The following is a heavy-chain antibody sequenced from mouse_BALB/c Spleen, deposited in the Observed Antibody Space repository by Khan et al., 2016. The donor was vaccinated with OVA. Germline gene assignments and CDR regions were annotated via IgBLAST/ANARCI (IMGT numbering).Heavy chain of an antibody. J-gene: IGHJ3*01. V-gene: IGHV9-1*02. Sequence: QIQLVQSGPELKKPGETVKISCKASGYTFTNYGMNWVKQAPRKGLKWMGRINTYTGEPTYADDFKGRFAFSLETSASTSYLQINNLKNEDMATFYCAKSREYDYDVFTYWGQGTLVTVS. CDR1: GYTFTNYG. D-gene: IGHD2-4*01. CDR2: INTYTGEP. CDR3: AKSREYDYDVFTY.